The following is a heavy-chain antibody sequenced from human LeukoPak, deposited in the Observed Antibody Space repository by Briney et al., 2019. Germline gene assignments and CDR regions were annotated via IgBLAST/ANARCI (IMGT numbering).Heavy chain of an antibody. CDR2: IYHSGST. V-gene: IGHV4-38-2*01. J-gene: IGHJ4*02. D-gene: IGHD6-19*01. Sequence: SETLSLTCAVYGYSLSSGYFWGRIRQPPGKGLEWIGNIYHSGSTYYDPSLKSRVTISIYTSKNQFSLKLSSVAAADTAVYYCARLSFGIAVAGPDYWGQGTLVTVSS. CDR3: ARLSFGIAVAGPDY. CDR1: GYSLSSGYF.